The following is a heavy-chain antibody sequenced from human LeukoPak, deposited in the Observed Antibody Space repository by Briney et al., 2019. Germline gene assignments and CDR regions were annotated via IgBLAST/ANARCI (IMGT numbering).Heavy chain of an antibody. CDR2: ISYDGTNK. V-gene: IGHV3-30-3*01. CDR1: GFTFTNYA. D-gene: IGHD5-12*01. Sequence: GGPLRLSCAASGFTFTNYALHWVRQAPGKGLEWVAVISYDGTNKYYADSVKGRFTISRDNSKNTLYLQMNSLRAGDTAVYYCARDKRLPLPYSFDYWGQGTLVTVSS. CDR3: ARDKRLPLPYSFDY. J-gene: IGHJ4*02.